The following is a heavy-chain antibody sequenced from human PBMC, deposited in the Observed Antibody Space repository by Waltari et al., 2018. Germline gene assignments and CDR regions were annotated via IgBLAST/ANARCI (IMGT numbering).Heavy chain of an antibody. V-gene: IGHV1-18*01. CDR2: SSAYNGNT. Sequence: QVQLVQSGAEVKKTGASVKVSCKASGYTFTSYGISSVRQDPRQGLEWMGWSSAYNGNTNYAHKLQGRVTMTTDTSTSTAYMELRSLRSDDTAVYYCARDTLSSSGGFGFDYWGQGTLVTVSS. CDR1: GYTFTSYG. J-gene: IGHJ4*02. CDR3: ARDTLSSSGGFGFDY. D-gene: IGHD6-6*01.